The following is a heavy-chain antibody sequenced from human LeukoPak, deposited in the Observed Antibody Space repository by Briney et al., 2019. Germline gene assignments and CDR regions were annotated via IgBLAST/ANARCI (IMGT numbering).Heavy chain of an antibody. V-gene: IGHV1-46*01. CDR2: INPSGGST. Sequence: GASVKVSCKASGYTFTSYGISWVRQAPGQGLEWMGIINPSGGSTSYAQKFQGRVTMTRDTSTSTVYMELSSLRSEDTAVYYCARGWTRRDVIAAAVNPFDYWGQGTLVTVSS. CDR3: ARGWTRRDVIAAAVNPFDY. J-gene: IGHJ4*02. CDR1: GYTFTSYG. D-gene: IGHD6-13*01.